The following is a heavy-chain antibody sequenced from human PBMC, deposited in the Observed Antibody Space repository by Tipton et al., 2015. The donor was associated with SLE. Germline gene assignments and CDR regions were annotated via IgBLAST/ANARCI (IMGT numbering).Heavy chain of an antibody. CDR3: ARDEALGCVDA. D-gene: IGHD7-27*01. V-gene: IGHV4-59*01. CDR1: GGSIDTAY. CDR2: IFYSGST. Sequence: TLSLTCTVSGGSIDTAYWSWIRQPPGKGLEWIGYIFYSGSTDYNPSLKSRVAMSIDTSKSQFSLKLSSVTAADTAVYYCARDEALGCVDAWGLGTLVTVSS. J-gene: IGHJ1*01.